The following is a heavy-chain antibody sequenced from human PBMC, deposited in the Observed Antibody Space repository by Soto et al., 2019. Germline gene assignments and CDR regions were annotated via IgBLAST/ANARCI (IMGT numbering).Heavy chain of an antibody. CDR1: GLIFSDYA. CDR2: ISGSGDKT. V-gene: IGHV3-23*01. J-gene: IGHJ4*02. CDR3: AKDRFGILGPVDY. D-gene: IGHD1-26*01. Sequence: EVQLLESGGDLVQPGGSLRLSCAASGLIFSDYAMSWVRQAPGKGLECVACISGSGDKTFYADSVKGRFTISRDNSKNTVSLHMNSLRVDDTAVYLCAKDRFGILGPVDYWGPGTLVTVSS.